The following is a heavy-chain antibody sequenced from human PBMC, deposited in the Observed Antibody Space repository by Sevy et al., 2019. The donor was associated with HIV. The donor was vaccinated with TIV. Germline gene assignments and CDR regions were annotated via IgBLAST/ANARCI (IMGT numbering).Heavy chain of an antibody. V-gene: IGHV5-51*01. CDR2: VRGDDSDI. Sequence: GESLKISCKGSGYTFNTYWIGWVRQMPGKGLEWMGLVRGDDSDIRYSPPFQGHVTISADRSIGVAYLQWSSLQASDTAMYYCARQHSYTSDFWGQGTLVTVSS. D-gene: IGHD3-16*01. CDR3: ARQHSYTSDF. J-gene: IGHJ4*02. CDR1: GYTFNTYW.